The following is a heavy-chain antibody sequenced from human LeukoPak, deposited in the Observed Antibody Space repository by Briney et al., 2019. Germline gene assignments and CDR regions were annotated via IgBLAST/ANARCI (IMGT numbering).Heavy chain of an antibody. CDR2: INPSGGST. J-gene: IGHJ4*02. Sequence: ASVKVSCKASGYTFTSYDMHWVRQAPGQGLEWMGIINPSGGSTSYAQKFQGRVTMTRDKSTSTVYMELSSLRSEDTAVYYCARDEGSGTARYYFDYWGQGTLVTVSS. CDR1: GYTFTSYD. CDR3: ARDEGSGTARYYFDY. D-gene: IGHD5-18*01. V-gene: IGHV1-46*01.